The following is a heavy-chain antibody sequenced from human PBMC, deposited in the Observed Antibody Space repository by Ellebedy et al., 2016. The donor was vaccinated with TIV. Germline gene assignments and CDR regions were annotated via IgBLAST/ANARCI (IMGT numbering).Heavy chain of an antibody. D-gene: IGHD5-12*01. CDR1: GFTFSDYY. V-gene: IGHV3-11*01. Sequence: GGSLRLSCAASGFTFSDYYMSWIRQAPGKGLEWVSYISSSGSTIYYADSVKGRFTISRDNAKNSLYLQMNSLRAEDTAVYYCARDIVATVYYYYGMDVWGQGTTVTVSS. CDR2: ISSSGSTI. J-gene: IGHJ6*02. CDR3: ARDIVATVYYYYGMDV.